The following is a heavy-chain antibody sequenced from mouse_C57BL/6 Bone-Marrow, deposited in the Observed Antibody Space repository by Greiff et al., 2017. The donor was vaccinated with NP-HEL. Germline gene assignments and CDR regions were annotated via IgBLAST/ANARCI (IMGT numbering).Heavy chain of an antibody. CDR3: TTYYGNYVAWCAY. D-gene: IGHD2-1*01. CDR2: IDPENGDT. Sequence: EVQLQQSGAELVRPGASVKLSCTASGFNIKDDYMHWVKQRPEQGLEWIGWIDPENGDTEYASKFQGKATITADTSSNTAYLQLSSLTSEDTAVYYCTTYYGNYVAWCAYWGQGTLVTVSA. CDR1: GFNIKDDY. J-gene: IGHJ3*01. V-gene: IGHV14-4*01.